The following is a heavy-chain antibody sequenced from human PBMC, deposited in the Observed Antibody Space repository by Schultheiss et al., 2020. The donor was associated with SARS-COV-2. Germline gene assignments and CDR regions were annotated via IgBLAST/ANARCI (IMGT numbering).Heavy chain of an antibody. CDR3: ARSRLLWFGESMGEFDY. D-gene: IGHD3-10*01. CDR1: GFTFSSYA. CDR2: ISYDGSNK. J-gene: IGHJ4*02. V-gene: IGHV3-30*01. Sequence: GGSLRLSCAASGFTFSSYAMHWVRQAPGKGLEWVAVISYDGSNKYYADSVKGRFTISRDNSKNTLYLQMNSLRAEDTAVYYCARSRLLWFGESMGEFDYWGQGTLVTVSS.